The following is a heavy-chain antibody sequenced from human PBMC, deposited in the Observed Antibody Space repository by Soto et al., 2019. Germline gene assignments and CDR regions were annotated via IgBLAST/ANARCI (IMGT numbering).Heavy chain of an antibody. Sequence: GGSLRLSCAASGFTFSSYSMNWVRQAPGKGLEWVSYISSSSSTIYYADSVKGRFTISRDNAKNSLYLQMNSLRAEDTAVYYCARDLGITGTLPVFEIWGQGTMVTVSS. CDR3: ARDLGITGTLPVFEI. J-gene: IGHJ3*02. CDR2: ISSSSSTI. V-gene: IGHV3-48*01. CDR1: GFTFSSYS. D-gene: IGHD1-7*01.